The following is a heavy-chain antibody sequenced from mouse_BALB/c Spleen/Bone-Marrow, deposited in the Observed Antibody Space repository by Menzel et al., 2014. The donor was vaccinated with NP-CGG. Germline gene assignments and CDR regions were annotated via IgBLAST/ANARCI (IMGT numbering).Heavy chain of an antibody. CDR2: IYPGDGDT. Sequence: QVQLQQSGAELVRPGSSVKISCESSGYVFSTYWINWVKQRPGQGLEWIGQIYPGDGDTDYNGKFKDKATLTADKSSSTAYMQLSSLASEDSAVYFCARGGISVDYWGQGTTLTVSS. CDR3: ARGGISVDY. CDR1: GYVFSTYW. J-gene: IGHJ2*01. V-gene: IGHV1-80*01.